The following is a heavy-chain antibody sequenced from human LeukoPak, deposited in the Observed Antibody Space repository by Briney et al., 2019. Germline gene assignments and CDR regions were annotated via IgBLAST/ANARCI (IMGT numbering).Heavy chain of an antibody. CDR3: ARGGIAAAGPHYYYYYMDV. CDR2: IYSDGRT. V-gene: IGHV4-59*08. J-gene: IGHJ6*03. CDR1: GASISPNY. D-gene: IGHD6-13*01. Sequence: PSETLSLTCTVSGASISPNYWSWIRQFPGKGLEWIGFIYSDGRTEYSPSLKSRVTISVDTSNNQFSLKLSSVIAADTAVYYCARGGIAAAGPHYYYYYMDVWGQGTLVTVSS.